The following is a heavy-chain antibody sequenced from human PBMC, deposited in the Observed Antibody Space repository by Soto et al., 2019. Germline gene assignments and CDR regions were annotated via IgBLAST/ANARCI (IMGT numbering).Heavy chain of an antibody. J-gene: IGHJ6*02. CDR2: INPNSGGT. Sequence: GASVKVSCKASGYTFTGYYMHWVRQAPGQGLEWMGWINPNSGGTNYAQKSQGWVTMTRDTSISTAYMELSRLRSDDTAVYYCARATYYDFWSGLRPYYYYYGMDVWGQGTTVTVSS. D-gene: IGHD3-3*01. V-gene: IGHV1-2*04. CDR3: ARATYYDFWSGLRPYYYYYGMDV. CDR1: GYTFTGYY.